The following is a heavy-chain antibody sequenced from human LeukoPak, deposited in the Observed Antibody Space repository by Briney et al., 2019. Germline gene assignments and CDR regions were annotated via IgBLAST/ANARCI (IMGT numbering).Heavy chain of an antibody. CDR2: ITGRAYST. D-gene: IGHD2/OR15-2a*01. J-gene: IGHJ4*02. CDR3: ARSGLSRFGF. Sequence: GGSLRLSCTASGFTFNNYAFSWVRQAPGKGLEWVSGITGRAYSTYYANSVKGRFTISRDNSKNTLYLQMNSLRAEDTAVYYCARSGLSRFGFWGQGTLVTVSS. CDR1: GFTFNNYA. V-gene: IGHV3-23*01.